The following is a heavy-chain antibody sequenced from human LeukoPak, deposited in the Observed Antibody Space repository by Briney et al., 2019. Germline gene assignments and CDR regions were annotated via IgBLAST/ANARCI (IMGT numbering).Heavy chain of an antibody. CDR3: ARGRYSSGWAVDY. J-gene: IGHJ4*02. D-gene: IGHD6-19*01. V-gene: IGHV1-8*02. CDR1: GYTFGAYY. CDR2: MNPNSGST. Sequence: ASVKVSCKASGYTFGAYYMYWVRQAPGQGLEWMGWMNPNSGSTGYAQKFQGRVTMTRNTSISTAYMELSSLRSEDTAVYYCARGRYSSGWAVDYWGQGTLVTVSS.